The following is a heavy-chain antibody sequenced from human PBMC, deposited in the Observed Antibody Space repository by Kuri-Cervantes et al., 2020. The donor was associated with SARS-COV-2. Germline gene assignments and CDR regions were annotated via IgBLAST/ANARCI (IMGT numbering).Heavy chain of an antibody. CDR3: ASSRSITIFGVVINYYYGMDV. J-gene: IGHJ6*02. Sequence: ASVKVSCKASGYTFTSYGINWVRQATGQGLEWLGWMNPNSGNTGYAQKFQGRVTMTRNTSISTAYMELSSLRSEDTAVYYCASSRSITIFGVVINYYYGMDVWGQGTTVTGSS. CDR1: GYTFTSYG. V-gene: IGHV1-8*01. CDR2: MNPNSGNT. D-gene: IGHD3-3*01.